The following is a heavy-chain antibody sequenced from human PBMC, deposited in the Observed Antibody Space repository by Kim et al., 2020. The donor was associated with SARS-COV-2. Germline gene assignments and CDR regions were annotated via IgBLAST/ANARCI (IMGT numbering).Heavy chain of an antibody. CDR2: IYYSGST. J-gene: IGHJ4*02. D-gene: IGHD6-19*01. V-gene: IGHV4-59*13. CDR3: ARDRGSSGWYDY. Sequence: SETLSLTCTVSGGSISSYYWSWIRQPPGKGLEWIGYIYYSGSTNYNPSLKSRVTISVDTSKNQFSLKLSSVTAADTAVYYCARDRGSSGWYDYWGQGTLVTVSS. CDR1: GGSISSYY.